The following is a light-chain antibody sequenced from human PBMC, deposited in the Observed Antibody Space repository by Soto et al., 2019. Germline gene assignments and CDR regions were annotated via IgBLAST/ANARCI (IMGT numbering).Light chain of an antibody. CDR3: QQTYTTPRT. J-gene: IGKJ1*01. CDR2: AAS. V-gene: IGKV1-39*01. Sequence: DIQMTQSPSSLSASVGDRVTITCRASQSISSYLNWYQQKLGKAPKLLIYAASNLQSGVPSRFSGSGSMTDFTLTISSLQTEDFATYYCQQTYTTPRTFGHGTKVDIK. CDR1: QSISSY.